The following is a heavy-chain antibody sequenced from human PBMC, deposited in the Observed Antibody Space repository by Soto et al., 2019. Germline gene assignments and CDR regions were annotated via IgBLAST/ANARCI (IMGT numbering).Heavy chain of an antibody. J-gene: IGHJ4*02. CDR3: ARDRRWLQLVDY. CDR2: ISYDGSNK. CDR1: GFTFSSYA. V-gene: IGHV3-30-3*01. Sequence: QVQLVESGGGVVQPGRSLRLSCAASGFTFSSYAMHWVRQAPGKGLEWVAVISYDGSNKYYADSVKGRITISRDNSKNTLSLQMNSLRAEDTAVYSCARDRRWLQLVDYWGQGTLVTVSS. D-gene: IGHD5-12*01.